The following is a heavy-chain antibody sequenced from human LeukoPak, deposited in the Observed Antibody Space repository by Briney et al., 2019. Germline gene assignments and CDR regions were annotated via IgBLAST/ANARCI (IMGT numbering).Heavy chain of an antibody. D-gene: IGHD1-26*01. Sequence: GGSLRLSCAASGFTFSSYGMHWVRQAPGKGLEWVAVIWYDGSNKYYADSVKGRFTISRDNSKNTLYLQMNSLRAEDTAVYYCAKNPDSSGSSYYFDYWGQGTLVTVSS. J-gene: IGHJ4*02. CDR3: AKNPDSSGSSYYFDY. CDR1: GFTFSSYG. CDR2: IWYDGSNK. V-gene: IGHV3-33*06.